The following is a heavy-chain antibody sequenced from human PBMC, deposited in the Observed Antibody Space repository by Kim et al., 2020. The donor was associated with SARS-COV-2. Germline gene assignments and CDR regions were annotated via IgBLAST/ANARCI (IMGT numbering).Heavy chain of an antibody. CDR1: GFTFSSYA. CDR2: ISYDGSNK. V-gene: IGHV3-30-3*01. Sequence: GGSLRLSCAASGFTFSSYAMHWVRQAPGKGLEWVAVISYDGSNKYYADSVKGRFTISRDNSKNTLYLQMNSLRAEDTAVYYCSYGSGSYYTFFDYWGQGTLATVSS. J-gene: IGHJ4*02. CDR3: SYGSGSYYTFFDY. D-gene: IGHD3-10*01.